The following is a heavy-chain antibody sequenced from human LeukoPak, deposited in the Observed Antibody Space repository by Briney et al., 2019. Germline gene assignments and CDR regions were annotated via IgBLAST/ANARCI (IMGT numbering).Heavy chain of an antibody. D-gene: IGHD6-13*01. CDR2: IKQDGSEK. CDR3: ARAGGIAAAGADYYFDY. J-gene: IGHJ4*02. V-gene: IGHV3-7*01. CDR1: GFTFSSYW. Sequence: GGSLRLSCAASGFTFSSYWMSWVRQAPGKGLEWVANIKQDGSEKYYVDSVKGRFTISRDNAKNSLYLQMNSLRAEDTAVYYCARAGGIAAAGADYYFDYWGQGTLVTVSS.